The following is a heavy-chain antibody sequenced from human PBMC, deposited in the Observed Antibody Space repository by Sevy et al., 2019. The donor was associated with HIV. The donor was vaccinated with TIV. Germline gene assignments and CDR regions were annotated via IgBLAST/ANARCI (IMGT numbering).Heavy chain of an antibody. Sequence: GGSLRLSCAASGFSFDDYGMSWVRQAPGKGLEWVAIISSDGDNTYYADTVKGRFTISRDNSKNTVYLQMNRLRAEDTAFYYCVREGAPYRNIRYCSGNNCFYNWFDPWGQGTLVTVSS. CDR1: GFSFDDYG. J-gene: IGHJ5*02. CDR3: VREGAPYRNIRYCSGNNCFYNWFDP. D-gene: IGHD2-15*01. V-gene: IGHV3-30*03. CDR2: ISSDGDNT.